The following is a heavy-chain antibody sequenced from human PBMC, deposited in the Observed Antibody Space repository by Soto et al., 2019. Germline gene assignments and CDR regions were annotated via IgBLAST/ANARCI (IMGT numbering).Heavy chain of an antibody. Sequence: PSAPLSHTCPVSGGSVSGGSYYWSWIRQPPGKGLEWIGYTYYSGSTNYNPSLKSRVTISVDTSKNQFSLKLSSVTAADTAVYYCARVTYSSSSGRFDYWGQGSLVTVSS. J-gene: IGHJ4*02. D-gene: IGHD6-6*01. CDR3: ARVTYSSSSGRFDY. V-gene: IGHV4-61*01. CDR1: GGSVSGGSYY. CDR2: TYYSGST.